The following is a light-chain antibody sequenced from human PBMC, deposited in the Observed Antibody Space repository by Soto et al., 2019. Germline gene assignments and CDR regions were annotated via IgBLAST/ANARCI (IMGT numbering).Light chain of an antibody. V-gene: IGKV3-20*01. CDR3: QHYGTSAL. CDR2: GAS. J-gene: IGKJ3*01. Sequence: EIVLTQSPGTLSLSPGERATLSCRASQSVSSSYLAWYQQKPGQAPRLLIYGASNRATGIPDRFSVSESGTDFTLTISRLEPEDFAVYYCQHYGTSALFGPGTKVDIK. CDR1: QSVSSSY.